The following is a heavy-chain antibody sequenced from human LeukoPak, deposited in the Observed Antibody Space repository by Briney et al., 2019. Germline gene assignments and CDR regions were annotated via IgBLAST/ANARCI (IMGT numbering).Heavy chain of an antibody. V-gene: IGHV1-46*01. J-gene: IGHJ5*02. CDR1: GYTFTSHY. CDR2: INPTGGST. CDR3: ARDVSSTSSWWFDP. Sequence: ASVKVSCKASGYTFTSHYMHWVRQAPEKGREWMGIINPTGGSTSYAQKFQGRVTMTRDTSTSTDYMELSSLTYEDTAVYYCARDVSSTSSWWFDPWGQGTLVIVSS. D-gene: IGHD2-2*01.